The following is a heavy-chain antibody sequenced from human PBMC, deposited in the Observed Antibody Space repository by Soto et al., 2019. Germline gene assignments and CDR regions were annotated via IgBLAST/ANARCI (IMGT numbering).Heavy chain of an antibody. J-gene: IGHJ6*03. V-gene: IGHV4-59*01. D-gene: IGHD2-15*01. CDR2: IFYSGST. CDR1: GGSISNYY. Sequence: QVQLQESGPGLVKPSETLSLTCTVSGGSISNYYWSWIRQPPGKGLEWIGDIFYSGSTNYNPSLKSRVTISVDTSKNRFSLKMTSVTAADTAVYYCAREGYCSGGSCYSLGYYMDVWGKGTTVTVSS. CDR3: AREGYCSGGSCYSLGYYMDV.